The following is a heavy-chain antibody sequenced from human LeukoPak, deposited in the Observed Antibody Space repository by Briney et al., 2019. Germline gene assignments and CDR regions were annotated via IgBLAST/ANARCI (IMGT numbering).Heavy chain of an antibody. J-gene: IGHJ4*02. CDR1: GGTFSSYA. D-gene: IGHD3-16*01. CDR3: ATEYVRTHYFDW. Sequence: GAPVKVSCKASGGTFSSYAISGVRQAPGQGLEWMGRIIPILGIANYAQKFQGRVTITADKSTSTAYMELRSLRSEDTAVYDCATEYVRTHYFDWWGQGTLVTVSS. CDR2: IIPILGIA. V-gene: IGHV1-69*04.